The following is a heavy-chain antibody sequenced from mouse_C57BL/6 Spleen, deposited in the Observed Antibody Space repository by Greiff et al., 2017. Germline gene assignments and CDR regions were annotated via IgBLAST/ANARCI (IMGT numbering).Heavy chain of an antibody. J-gene: IGHJ4*01. Sequence: QVQLQQPGAELVRPGTSVKLSCKASGYTFTSYWMHWVKQRPGQGLEWIGVIDPSDSYTNYKQKFKGKATLTVDTSSSTAYMQLSSLTSEDSAVYYCARRGTAQVLYAMDYWGQGTSVTVSS. CDR1: GYTFTSYW. CDR2: IDPSDSYT. D-gene: IGHD3-2*02. CDR3: ARRGTAQVLYAMDY. V-gene: IGHV1-59*01.